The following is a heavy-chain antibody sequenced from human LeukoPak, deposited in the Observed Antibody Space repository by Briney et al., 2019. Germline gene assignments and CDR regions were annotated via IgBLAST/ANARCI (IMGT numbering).Heavy chain of an antibody. Sequence: PGGSLRLSCAASGFTVSSNYMSWVRQAPGKGLEWVSVIYSGGSTYYADPVKGRFTISRDNSKNTLYLQMNSLRAEDTAVYYCARASGDSDYFDYWGQGTLVTVSS. CDR1: GFTVSSNY. CDR3: ARASGDSDYFDY. CDR2: IYSGGST. V-gene: IGHV3-53*01. D-gene: IGHD3-10*01. J-gene: IGHJ4*02.